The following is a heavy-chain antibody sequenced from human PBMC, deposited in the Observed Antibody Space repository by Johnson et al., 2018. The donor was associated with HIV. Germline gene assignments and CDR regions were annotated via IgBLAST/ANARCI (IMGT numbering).Heavy chain of an antibody. Sequence: VQLVESGGGLVQPGGSLRLSCAASGFTFIRYWMSWVRQAPGNGLEWVANIKQDGSEKTYVDSVKGRFTISRATAKNSLYLQMNSLRAEDTAVYYCARANFNYYDSSGPDGHDAFDIWGQGTMVTVSS. D-gene: IGHD3-22*01. J-gene: IGHJ3*02. CDR2: IKQDGSEK. CDR3: ARANFNYYDSSGPDGHDAFDI. CDR1: GFTFIRYW. V-gene: IGHV3-7*01.